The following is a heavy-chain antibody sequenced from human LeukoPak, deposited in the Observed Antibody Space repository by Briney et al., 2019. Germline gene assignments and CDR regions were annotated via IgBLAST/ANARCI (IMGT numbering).Heavy chain of an antibody. CDR3: ASSIAAGPWYYYYMDV. CDR1: GYTFTSYD. D-gene: IGHD6-13*01. Sequence: ASVKVSCKASGYTFTSYDINWVRQATGQRLERMGWMNPNSGNTGYAQKFQGRVTITRNTSISTAYMELSSLRSEDTAVYYCASSIAAGPWYYYYMDVWGKGTTVTVSS. V-gene: IGHV1-8*03. J-gene: IGHJ6*03. CDR2: MNPNSGNT.